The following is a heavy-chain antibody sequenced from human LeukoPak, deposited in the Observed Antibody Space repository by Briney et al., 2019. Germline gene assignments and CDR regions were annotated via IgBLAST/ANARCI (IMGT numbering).Heavy chain of an antibody. V-gene: IGHV3-30*18. Sequence: PGGSLRLSCVASGFTFSSYGTHWVRQAPGKGLEWVAVISYDGSNKYYADSVKGRFTISRDNSKNTLYLQMNSLRAEDTAVYYCAKDRGYCSGGSCSYFDYWGQGTLVTVSS. CDR3: AKDRGYCSGGSCSYFDY. J-gene: IGHJ4*02. CDR2: ISYDGSNK. D-gene: IGHD2-15*01. CDR1: GFTFSSYG.